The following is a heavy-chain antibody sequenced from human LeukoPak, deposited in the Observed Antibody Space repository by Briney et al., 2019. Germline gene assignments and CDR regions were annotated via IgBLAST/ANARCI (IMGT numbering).Heavy chain of an antibody. CDR3: ARAYDFWSGENAFDI. Sequence: SETLSLTCTVSGGSININSYYWGWIRQPPGKGLEWIGSIYYSGTTYYNPSLKSRVTISLDTSKNQFSLKLSSVTAADTAVYYCARAYDFWSGENAFDIWGQGTMVTVSS. J-gene: IGHJ3*02. CDR1: GGSININSYY. D-gene: IGHD3-3*01. V-gene: IGHV4-39*07. CDR2: IYYSGTT.